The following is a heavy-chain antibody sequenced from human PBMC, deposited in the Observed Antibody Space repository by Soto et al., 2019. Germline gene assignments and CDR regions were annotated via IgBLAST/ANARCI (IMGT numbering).Heavy chain of an antibody. D-gene: IGHD6-19*01. CDR3: ARRTSIAVPEGT. CDR2: VSAYNGYT. J-gene: IGHJ4*02. V-gene: IGHV1-18*01. CDR1: GFTFSNYG. Sequence: QVQLVQSGAEVKKPGASVKVSCKGSGFTFSNYGFNWVRQAPGQGLEWVGWVSAYNGYTKSAQNFQDRLIMTTDTYTNTAYMELRGLRPDDTALYSCARRTSIAVPEGTWGQGTLVTVSS.